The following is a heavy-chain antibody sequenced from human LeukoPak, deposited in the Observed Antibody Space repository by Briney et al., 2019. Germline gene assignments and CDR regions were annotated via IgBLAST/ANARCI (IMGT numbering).Heavy chain of an antibody. CDR1: GGSFSGYY. D-gene: IGHD5-18*01. CDR3: TRVERGYSYGSFDS. J-gene: IGHJ4*02. CDR2: INHSGST. Sequence: SETLSLTCAVYGGSFSGYYWSWIRQPPGKGLEWIGEINHSGSTNYNPSLKSRVTISADTSKNQFSLKLSSVTAADTAVYHCTRVERGYSYGSFDSWGQGTLVTVSS. V-gene: IGHV4-34*01.